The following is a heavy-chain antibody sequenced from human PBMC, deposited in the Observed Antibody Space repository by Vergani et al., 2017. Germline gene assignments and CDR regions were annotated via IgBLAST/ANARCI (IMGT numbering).Heavy chain of an antibody. V-gene: IGHV3-33*01. CDR2: IWYDGSNK. CDR3: ARGGVRSSGWDQPDY. Sequence: QVQLVESGGGVVQPGRSLRLSCAASGFTFSSYGMHWVRQAPGKGLEWVAVIWYDGSNKYYADSVKGRFTISRDNSKNTLYLQMNSLRAEDTAVYYCARGGVRSSGWDQPDYWGQGTLVTVSS. D-gene: IGHD6-19*01. CDR1: GFTFSSYG. J-gene: IGHJ4*02.